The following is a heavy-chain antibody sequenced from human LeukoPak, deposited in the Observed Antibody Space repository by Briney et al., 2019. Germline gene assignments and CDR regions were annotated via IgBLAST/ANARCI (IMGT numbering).Heavy chain of an antibody. CDR3: ARGLLTFGGVIGGPQALEYFQH. CDR1: GYTFTSYG. D-gene: IGHD3-16*02. CDR2: ISAYNGKT. J-gene: IGHJ1*01. V-gene: IGHV1-18*01. Sequence: ASVKVSCKASGYTFTSYGISWVRQAPGQGLEWMGWISAYNGKTNYAQKLQGRVTMTSDTSTSTAYMELRSLRSDDTAVYYCARGLLTFGGVIGGPQALEYFQHWGQGTLVTVSS.